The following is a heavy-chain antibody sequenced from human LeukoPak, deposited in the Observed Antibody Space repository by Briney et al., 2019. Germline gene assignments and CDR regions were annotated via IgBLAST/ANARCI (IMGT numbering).Heavy chain of an antibody. J-gene: IGHJ4*02. V-gene: IGHV4-34*01. CDR1: GGSFSGYY. CDR2: INHSGGT. CDR3: ARSSMY. Sequence: SETLSLTCAVYGGSFSGYYWSWIRQPPGKGLEYIGEINHSGGTNYNPSLKSRVTISADMSKNQFSLKLSSVTAADTAVYYCARSSMYWGQGTLVTVSS.